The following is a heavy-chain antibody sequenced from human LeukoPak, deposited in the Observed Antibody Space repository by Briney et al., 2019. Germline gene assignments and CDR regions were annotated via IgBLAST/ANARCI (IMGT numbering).Heavy chain of an antibody. CDR1: GFTFSNFW. J-gene: IGHJ4*02. D-gene: IGHD1-26*01. Sequence: TGGSLSLSRAASGFTFSNFWMHWVRQAPGKGRVWFALIYGDGSFTRYADSVKGRFTISRDNAKNTVYLQMDSLRAEDTAVYYCARGVIPSTVQWSLDYWGRGTLVTVAS. CDR3: ARGVIPSTVQWSLDY. CDR2: IYGDGSFT. V-gene: IGHV3-74*01.